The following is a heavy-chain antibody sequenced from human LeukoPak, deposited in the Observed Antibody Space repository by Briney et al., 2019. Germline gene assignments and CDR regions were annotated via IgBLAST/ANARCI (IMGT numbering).Heavy chain of an antibody. D-gene: IGHD6-19*01. CDR2: IYYSGST. CDR1: GGSLSSYY. CDR3: ARDKSGWTWRYFDY. J-gene: IGHJ4*02. Sequence: PSETLSLTCTVFGGSLSSYYWSWIRQPPGKGLEWIGYIYYSGSTNYNPSLKSRVTISVDTSKNQFSLKLSSVTAADTAVYYCARDKSGWTWRYFDYWGQGTLVTVSS. V-gene: IGHV4-59*01.